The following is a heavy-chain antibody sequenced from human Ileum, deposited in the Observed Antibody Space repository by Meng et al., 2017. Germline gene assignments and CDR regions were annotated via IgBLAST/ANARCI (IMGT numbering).Heavy chain of an antibody. CDR3: VRDGPNYFDQ. V-gene: IGHV3-74*01. CDR1: GFTFSGYW. J-gene: IGHJ4*02. Sequence: ESGGGLLQPGVSLRLSCAASGFTFSGYWIHWFRQGTGKSLVWLSHINSDGTGTSYAESVRGRFTISRDNAKNTLYLQMNSLTVEDTAVYYCVRDGPNYFDQWGQGTLVTVSS. CDR2: INSDGTGT.